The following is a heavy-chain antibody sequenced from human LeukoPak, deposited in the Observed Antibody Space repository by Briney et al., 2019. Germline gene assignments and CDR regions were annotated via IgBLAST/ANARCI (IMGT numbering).Heavy chain of an antibody. Sequence: SETLSLTCTVSGGSISSSSYYWGWIRQPPGKGLEWIGSIYYSGSTYYNASLKSRVTISVDTSKNQFSLKLSSVTAADTAVYYCAGQTGSYCPLSVDYWGQGTLVTVSS. V-gene: IGHV4-39*07. CDR2: IYYSGST. J-gene: IGHJ4*02. D-gene: IGHD1-26*01. CDR1: GGSISSSSYY. CDR3: AGQTGSYCPLSVDY.